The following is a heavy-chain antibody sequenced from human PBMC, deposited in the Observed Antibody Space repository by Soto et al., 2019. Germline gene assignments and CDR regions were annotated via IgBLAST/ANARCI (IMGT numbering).Heavy chain of an antibody. V-gene: IGHV4-39*01. CDR3: VRRYCSGGSCYYFDY. CDR2: IYYSGST. J-gene: IGHJ4*02. Sequence: QLQLQESGPGLVKPSETLSLTCTVSGGSISSSSYYWGWIRQPPGKGLEWIGSIYYSGSTYYNPSLKSRVTISVDTSKNQFSLKLSSVTAADTAVYYCVRRYCSGGSCYYFDYWGQGTLVTVSS. D-gene: IGHD2-15*01. CDR1: GGSISSSSYY.